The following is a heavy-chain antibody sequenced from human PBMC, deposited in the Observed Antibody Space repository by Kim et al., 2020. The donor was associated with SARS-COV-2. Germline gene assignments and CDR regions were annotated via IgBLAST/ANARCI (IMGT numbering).Heavy chain of an antibody. CDR1: GFTFSSYS. CDR2: ISSSSSTK. Sequence: GGSLRLSCAASGFTFSSYSMNWVRQAPGKGLEWVSYISSSSSTKYYADSVKGRFTISRDNAKNSLYLQMNSLRDEDTAVYYCARVNPNDWGASTDWGQGTLVTVSS. J-gene: IGHJ4*02. V-gene: IGHV3-48*02. CDR3: ARVNPNDWGASTD. D-gene: IGHD7-27*01.